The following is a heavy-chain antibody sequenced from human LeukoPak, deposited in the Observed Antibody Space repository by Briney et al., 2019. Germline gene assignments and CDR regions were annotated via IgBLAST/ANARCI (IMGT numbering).Heavy chain of an antibody. CDR3: ARSGSIYQGLNWFDP. Sequence: SETLSLTCTVSGVSITSYYWSWIRQPAGKGLEWIGRIHITGSTNYNPSLKSRVTMSVDTSKNQFSLKLSSVTAADTAVYYCARSGSIYQGLNWFDPWGQGTLVTVSS. V-gene: IGHV4-4*07. J-gene: IGHJ5*02. D-gene: IGHD3-16*02. CDR2: IHITGST. CDR1: GVSITSYY.